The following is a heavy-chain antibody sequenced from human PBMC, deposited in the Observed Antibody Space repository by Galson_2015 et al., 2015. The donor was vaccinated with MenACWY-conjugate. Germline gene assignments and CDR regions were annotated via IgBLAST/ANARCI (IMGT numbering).Heavy chain of an antibody. D-gene: IGHD2-2*01. Sequence: SVKVSCKASGYTFTSYGISWVRQAPGQGLEWMGWISAYNGNTNYAQKLQGRVTMTTDTSTSTAYMELRSLRSDDTAVYYCARDQGVYCSSTSCPYYYYGMDVWGQGTTVTVSS. V-gene: IGHV1-18*04. CDR3: ARDQGVYCSSTSCPYYYYGMDV. J-gene: IGHJ6*02. CDR2: ISAYNGNT. CDR1: GYTFTSYG.